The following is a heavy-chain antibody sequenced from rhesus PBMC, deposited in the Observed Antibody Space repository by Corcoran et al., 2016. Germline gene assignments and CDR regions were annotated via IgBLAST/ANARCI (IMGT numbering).Heavy chain of an antibody. J-gene: IGHJ4*01. Sequence: QVQLQESGPGLVKSSETLSLTCAVSGGSISGYYWNWIRQPPGEGLVWIGYIGGSGGDTYSNPSLKSRVTFSRDTSKHQFSLRLSSVTAADTAIYYCARFRSNGWSGVYFNYWGQGVLVTVSS. CDR2: IGGSGGDT. CDR1: GGSISGYY. CDR3: ARFRSNGWSGVYFNY. D-gene: IGHD6S26*01. V-gene: IGHV4-165*02.